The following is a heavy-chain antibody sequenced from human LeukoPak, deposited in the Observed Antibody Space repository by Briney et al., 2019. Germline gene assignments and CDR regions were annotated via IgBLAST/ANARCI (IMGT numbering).Heavy chain of an antibody. CDR1: GGTFSSYG. D-gene: IGHD6-19*01. V-gene: IGHV1-69*13. CDR2: IIPTFGTA. CDR3: ATIKGYSSGWYYFDY. J-gene: IGHJ4*02. Sequence: SVKVSCKASGGTFSSYGISWVRQAPGQGLEWMGGIIPTFGTANYAQKFQGRVTITADESTSTAYMELSSLRSEDTAVYYCATIKGYSSGWYYFDYWGQGTLVTVSS.